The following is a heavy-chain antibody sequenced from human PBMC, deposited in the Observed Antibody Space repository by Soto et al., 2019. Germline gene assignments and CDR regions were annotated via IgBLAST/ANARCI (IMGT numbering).Heavy chain of an antibody. Sequence: VASVKVSCKASGYTFTSYAMHWVRQAPGQRLEWMGWINAGNGNTKYSQKFQGRVTITRDTSASTAYMELSSLRSEDTAVYYCARVHSSSWYDDAFDIWGQGTMVT. J-gene: IGHJ3*02. D-gene: IGHD6-13*01. CDR2: INAGNGNT. V-gene: IGHV1-3*01. CDR3: ARVHSSSWYDDAFDI. CDR1: GYTFTSYA.